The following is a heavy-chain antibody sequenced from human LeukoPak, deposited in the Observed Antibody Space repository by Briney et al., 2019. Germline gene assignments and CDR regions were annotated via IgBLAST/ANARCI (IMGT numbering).Heavy chain of an antibody. D-gene: IGHD5-18*01. CDR1: GFTFSSYD. CDR3: ARGYSYGAFDY. Sequence: GGSLRLSCAASGFTFSSYDMHWVRHATGKGLEWVSATGTAGDTYYPGSVKGRFTISRENAKNSLYLQMNSLRAGDTAVYYCARGYSYGAFDYWGQGTLVTVSS. V-gene: IGHV3-13*01. J-gene: IGHJ4*02. CDR2: TGTAGDT.